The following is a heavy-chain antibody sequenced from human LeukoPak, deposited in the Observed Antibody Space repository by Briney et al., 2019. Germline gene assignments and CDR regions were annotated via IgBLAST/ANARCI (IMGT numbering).Heavy chain of an antibody. D-gene: IGHD1-26*01. V-gene: IGHV5-51*01. Sequence: GESLKISCKASGYSFTNYWIGWVRRMPGKGLKWMWIIYPGDSDARYSPSFQGQVTISADKSISTAYLQWSSLKASDTAMYYCARRRDLYSGSYYPFDYWGQGTLVTVSS. CDR3: ARRRDLYSGSYYPFDY. CDR2: IYPGDSDA. CDR1: GYSFTNYW. J-gene: IGHJ4*02.